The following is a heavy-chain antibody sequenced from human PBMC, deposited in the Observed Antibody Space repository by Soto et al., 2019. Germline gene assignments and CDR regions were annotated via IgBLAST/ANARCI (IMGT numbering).Heavy chain of an antibody. D-gene: IGHD3-22*01. CDR1: GGTFNNYA. CDR3: ARPRSHYYDRSAERAFDI. Sequence: SVKVSCKASGGTFNNYAISWVRQAPGQGLEWMGGIIPLFGTTNYAQKFQGRVTITADESTSTAYMELSSLRSEDTAFYYCARPRSHYYDRSAERAFDIWGQGTMVTVSS. CDR2: IIPLFGTT. J-gene: IGHJ3*02. V-gene: IGHV1-69*13.